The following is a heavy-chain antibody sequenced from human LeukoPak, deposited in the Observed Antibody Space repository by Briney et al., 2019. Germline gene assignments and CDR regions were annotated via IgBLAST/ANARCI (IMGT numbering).Heavy chain of an antibody. Sequence: ASVKVSCKASGYTLTTHYMHWLRQAPGQGLEWMGIINPNGGNTNYEQKFQGRVTMTRDTSTSTVYMELSRLRSDDTAVYYCARRDSSGYYYEYWGQGTQVTVSS. J-gene: IGHJ4*02. CDR2: INPNGGNT. V-gene: IGHV1-46*01. D-gene: IGHD3-22*01. CDR3: ARRDSSGYYYEY. CDR1: GYTLTTHY.